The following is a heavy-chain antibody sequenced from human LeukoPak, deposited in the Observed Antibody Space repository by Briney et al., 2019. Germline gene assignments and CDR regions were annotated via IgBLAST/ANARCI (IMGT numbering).Heavy chain of an antibody. Sequence: GGSLRLSCAASGFTVSSNYMSWVRQAPGKGLEWVSVIYSGGSTYYADSVRGRFTISRDNSKNTLYLQMNSLRAEDTAVYYCARDRRGYSSGWYYSDYWGQGTLVTVSS. CDR1: GFTVSSNY. J-gene: IGHJ4*02. D-gene: IGHD6-19*01. CDR2: IYSGGST. V-gene: IGHV3-66*01. CDR3: ARDRRGYSSGWYYSDY.